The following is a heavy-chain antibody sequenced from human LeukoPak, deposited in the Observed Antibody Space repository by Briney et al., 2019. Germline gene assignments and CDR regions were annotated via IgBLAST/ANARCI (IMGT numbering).Heavy chain of an antibody. CDR1: GYTFTGYY. CDR2: INPNSGGT. Sequence: ASVKVSCKASGYTFTGYYMHWVRQAPGQGLEWMGRINPNSGGTNYAQKFQGRVTMTRDTSISTAYMELSRLGSDDTAVYYCASSGGGWGTETFDYWGQGTLVTVSS. D-gene: IGHD7-27*01. CDR3: ASSGGGWGTETFDY. J-gene: IGHJ4*02. V-gene: IGHV1-2*06.